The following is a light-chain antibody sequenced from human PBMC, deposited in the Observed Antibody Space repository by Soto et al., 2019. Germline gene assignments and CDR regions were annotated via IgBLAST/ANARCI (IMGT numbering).Light chain of an antibody. Sequence: EIVLTQSPGTLSLSPGERATLSCRASQSFSSSYLAWYQQKPGQAPRLLIYGASSRATGIPDRFSGSGSGTDFTLTISRLEPEDFAVYYCQQYGILPITFGQGTRLEIK. CDR2: GAS. V-gene: IGKV3-20*01. CDR3: QQYGILPIT. CDR1: QSFSSSY. J-gene: IGKJ5*01.